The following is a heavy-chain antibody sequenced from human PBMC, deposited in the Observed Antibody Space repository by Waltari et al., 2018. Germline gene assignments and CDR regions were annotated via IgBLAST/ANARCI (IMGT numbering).Heavy chain of an antibody. J-gene: IGHJ5*02. D-gene: IGHD2-21*01. V-gene: IGHV2-70*15. CDR3: ARIWTPDNAINQPPDP. Sequence: QVTLRESGPALVKPTQTLRLTCAFSGFSLITSGVCVTWIRQPPGKALEWLARIDWDDDKWYNTSLRTRLAISKDTSKNQVVLTMTNMDPVDTATHYCARIWTPDNAINQPPDPWGQGTLVIVSS. CDR1: GFSLITSGVC. CDR2: IDWDDDK.